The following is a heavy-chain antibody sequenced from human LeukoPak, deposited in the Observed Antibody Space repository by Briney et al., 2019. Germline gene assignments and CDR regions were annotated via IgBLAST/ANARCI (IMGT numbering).Heavy chain of an antibody. CDR3: ARASWYVDAFDI. Sequence: GGSLRLSCAASGFTFSNAWMSWVRQAPGKGLEWVGRIKSKTDGGTTDYAAPVKGRFTISRDDSKNTLYLQMNSLRAEDTAVYYCARASWYVDAFDIWGQGTMVTVSS. CDR1: GFTFSNAW. D-gene: IGHD6-13*01. CDR2: IKSKTDGGTT. J-gene: IGHJ3*02. V-gene: IGHV3-15*01.